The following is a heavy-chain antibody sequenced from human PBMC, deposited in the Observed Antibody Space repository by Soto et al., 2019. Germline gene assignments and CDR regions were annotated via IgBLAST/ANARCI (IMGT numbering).Heavy chain of an antibody. CDR1: GGSISSGGYY. CDR3: ARDSHDRKLDFWSGYLEMDV. D-gene: IGHD3-3*01. Sequence: QVQLQESGPGLVKPSQTLSLTCTVSGGSISSGGYYWSWIRQHPGKGLEWIGYIYYSGSTYYNPSLKSRVTISVDTSKNQFSLKLSSVTAADTAVYYCARDSHDRKLDFWSGYLEMDVWGQGTTVTVSS. CDR2: IYYSGST. V-gene: IGHV4-31*03. J-gene: IGHJ6*02.